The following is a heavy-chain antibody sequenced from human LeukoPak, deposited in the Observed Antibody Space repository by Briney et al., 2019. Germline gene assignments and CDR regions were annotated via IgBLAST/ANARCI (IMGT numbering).Heavy chain of an antibody. J-gene: IGHJ6*02. CDR3: AKDAAAAVGLGYYYYGMDV. CDR1: GFTFSSYA. V-gene: IGHV3-23*01. Sequence: GGSLRLSCAASGFTFSSYAMSWVRQAPGKGLEWVSAISGRGGSTYYAASVKGRFTISRDHSKNTLYLQMNSLRAEDTAVYYCAKDAAAAVGLGYYYYGMDVWGQGTTVTVSS. D-gene: IGHD6-13*01. CDR2: ISGRGGST.